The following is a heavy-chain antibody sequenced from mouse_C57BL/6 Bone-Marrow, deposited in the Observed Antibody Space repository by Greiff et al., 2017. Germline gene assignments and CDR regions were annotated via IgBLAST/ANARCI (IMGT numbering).Heavy chain of an antibody. V-gene: IGHV1-82*01. Sequence: VQLVESGPELVKPGASVKISCKASGYAFSSSWMNWVKQRPGKGLEWIGRIYPGDGDTNYNGKFKGKATLTADTSSSTAYMQLSSLTSEDSAVYFCARFGSSPYYYAMDYWGQGTSVTVSS. CDR3: ARFGSSPYYYAMDY. D-gene: IGHD1-1*01. CDR2: IYPGDGDT. J-gene: IGHJ4*01. CDR1: GYAFSSSW.